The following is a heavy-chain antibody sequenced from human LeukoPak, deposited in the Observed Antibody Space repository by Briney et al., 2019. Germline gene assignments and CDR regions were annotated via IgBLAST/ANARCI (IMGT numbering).Heavy chain of an antibody. J-gene: IGHJ6*02. D-gene: IGHD3-10*01. Sequence: SETLSRTCAVYGGSFSGYYWSWIRQPPGKGLEWIGEINHSRSTNYNPSLKSRVTISVDTAKNQFSLKLSSVTAAGTAVYYCARGRGRYYGMDVWGQGTTVTVSS. V-gene: IGHV4-34*01. CDR1: GGSFSGYY. CDR2: INHSRST. CDR3: ARGRGRYYGMDV.